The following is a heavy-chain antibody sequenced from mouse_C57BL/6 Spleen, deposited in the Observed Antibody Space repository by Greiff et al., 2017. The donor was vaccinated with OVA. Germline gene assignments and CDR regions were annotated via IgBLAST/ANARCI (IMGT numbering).Heavy chain of an antibody. Sequence: QVQLQQPGAELVKPGASVKLSCKASGYTFTSYWMQWVKQRPGQGLEWIGAIDPSDSYTNYNQKFKGKATLTVDTSSSTAYMQLSSLTSEDSAVYYCARGGYSNYVAWFAYWGQGTLVTVSA. D-gene: IGHD2-5*01. CDR3: ARGGYSNYVAWFAY. V-gene: IGHV1-50*01. J-gene: IGHJ3*01. CDR1: GYTFTSYW. CDR2: IDPSDSYT.